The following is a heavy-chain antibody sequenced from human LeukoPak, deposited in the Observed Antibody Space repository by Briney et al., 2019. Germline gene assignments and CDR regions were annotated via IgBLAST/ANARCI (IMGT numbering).Heavy chain of an antibody. CDR2: INSAGSST. CDR3: AIYSSLNRREFQF. CDR1: GFTFINSW. D-gene: IGHD3-22*01. J-gene: IGHJ1*01. V-gene: IGHV3-74*01. Sequence: PGGSLRLSCAASGFTFINSWMHWVRQAPGRGLVWVSRINSAGSSTSYADSVKGRFTISRDNAKNTLYLQMNSLRAEDTAVYYCAIYSSLNRREFQFWGQGTLLTVSS.